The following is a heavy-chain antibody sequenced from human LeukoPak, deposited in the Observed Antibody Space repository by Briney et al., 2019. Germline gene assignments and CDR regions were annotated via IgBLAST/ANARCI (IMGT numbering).Heavy chain of an antibody. CDR2: INPSGGGT. CDR3: ARAYGSGSYTLLFFDY. CDR1: GYTFTSYY. D-gene: IGHD3-10*01. V-gene: IGHV1-46*01. Sequence: ASVKVSCKASGYTFTSYYMHWVRQAPGQGLEWMGIINPSGGGTSYAQKFQGRVTMTRDTSTSIVYMELSSLRSEDTAVYYCARAYGSGSYTLLFFDYWGQGTLVTVSS. J-gene: IGHJ4*02.